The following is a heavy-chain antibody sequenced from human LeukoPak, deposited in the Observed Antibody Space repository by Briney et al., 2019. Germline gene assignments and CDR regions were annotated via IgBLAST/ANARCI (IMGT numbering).Heavy chain of an antibody. Sequence: GRSLRLSCAASGFTFSSYGLHWVRQAPGKGLEWVAVISYDGSNKYYADSVKGRFTISRDNSKNTLYLQMNSLRAEDTAVYYCARDHYYDSSGYYLYYYYYYGMDVWGQGTTVTVSS. D-gene: IGHD3-22*01. CDR1: GFTFSSYG. V-gene: IGHV3-30*03. CDR3: ARDHYYDSSGYYLYYYYYYGMDV. J-gene: IGHJ6*02. CDR2: ISYDGSNK.